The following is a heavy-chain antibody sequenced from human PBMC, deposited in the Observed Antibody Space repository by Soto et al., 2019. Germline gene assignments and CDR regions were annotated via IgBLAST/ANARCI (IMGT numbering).Heavy chain of an antibody. Sequence: QVQLVESGGGVVQPGRSLRLSCAASSFTFTSYDLHWVRQAPGKGLEWVAFISSDGTKKYYADSVKGRFTISRDNSKNTLYLQMNSLKPEDTAVYHCAKDPHGDSFFWGQGTLLTVSS. V-gene: IGHV3-30*18. J-gene: IGHJ4*02. CDR1: SFTFTSYD. CDR2: ISSDGTKK. CDR3: AKDPHGDSFF. D-gene: IGHD4-17*01.